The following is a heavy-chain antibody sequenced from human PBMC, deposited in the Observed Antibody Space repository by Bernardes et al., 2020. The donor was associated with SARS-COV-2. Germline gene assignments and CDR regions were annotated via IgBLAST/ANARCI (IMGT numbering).Heavy chain of an antibody. J-gene: IGHJ1*01. CDR1: GFNVNNNY. CDR3: ARDGVVSITPEYFQD. Sequence: GGSLRLSCAASGFNVNNNYMSWVRQAPGKGLEWVSSLYIDGSTYYADSVKGRFTISRDNSKNTLFLQMNSLRVEDTAVYYCARDGVVSITPEYFQDWSQGTLVTVSS. CDR2: LYIDGST. D-gene: IGHD2-15*01. V-gene: IGHV3-66*02.